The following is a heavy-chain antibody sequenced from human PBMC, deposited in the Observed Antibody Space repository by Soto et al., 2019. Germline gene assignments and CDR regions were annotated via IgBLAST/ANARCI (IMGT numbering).Heavy chain of an antibody. V-gene: IGHV4-59*01. D-gene: IGHD6-6*01. CDR1: GGSISSYY. CDR3: ARVWGSIAAHEEV. Sequence: PSETLSLTCSVSGGSISSYYWGWIRQPPGKGLEWIGYIYYSGSTNYNPSLKSRVTISVDTSKNQFSLKLSSVTAADTAVYYCARVWGSIAAHEEVWGKGTTVTVSS. CDR2: IYYSGST. J-gene: IGHJ6*04.